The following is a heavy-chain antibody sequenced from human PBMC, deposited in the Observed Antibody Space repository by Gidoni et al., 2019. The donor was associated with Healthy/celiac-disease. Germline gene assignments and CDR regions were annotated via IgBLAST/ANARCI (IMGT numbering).Heavy chain of an antibody. V-gene: IGHV3-20*01. D-gene: IGHD3-22*01. J-gene: IGHJ2*01. CDR3: ARVGYDSSGYYYWYFDL. CDR1: GFTFDDYG. CDR2: INWNGGST. Sequence: EVQLVESGGGVVRPGGSLSISCAASGFTFDDYGMSWVRQAPGKGLEWVSGINWNGGSTGYADSVKGRFTISRDNAKNSLYLQMNSLRAEDTALYHCARVGYDSSGYYYWYFDLWGRGTLVTVSS.